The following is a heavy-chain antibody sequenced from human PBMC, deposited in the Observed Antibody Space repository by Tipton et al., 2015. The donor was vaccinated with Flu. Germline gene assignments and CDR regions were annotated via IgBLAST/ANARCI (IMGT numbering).Heavy chain of an antibody. CDR2: INHSGST. V-gene: IGHV4-39*07. J-gene: IGHJ4*02. Sequence: TLSLTCTVSGDSISSNTYYWSWIRQPPGKGLEWIGEINHSGSTNYNPSLKSRVTISADTSKNQFSLKLSSVTAADTAVYYCASKVANWGVWEPLDYWGQGTLVTVSS. CDR1: GDSISSNTYY. CDR3: ASKVANWGVWEPLDY. D-gene: IGHD7-27*01.